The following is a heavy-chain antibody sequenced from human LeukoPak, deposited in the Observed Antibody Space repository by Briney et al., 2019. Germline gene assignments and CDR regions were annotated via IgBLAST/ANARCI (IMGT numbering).Heavy chain of an antibody. CDR1: GDSVSSNSAA. CDR2: TYYRSKWYN. D-gene: IGHD3-22*01. J-gene: IGHJ6*02. Sequence: SQTLSLTCAISGDSVSSNSAAWNWIRQSPSRGLEWLGRTYYRSKWYNDYAVSVKSRITINPDTSKNQFSLQLNSVTPEDTAVYYCAGAGYYDSSGYWEGYYYYYGMDVWGQGTTVTVSS. V-gene: IGHV6-1*01. CDR3: AGAGYYDSSGYWEGYYYYYGMDV.